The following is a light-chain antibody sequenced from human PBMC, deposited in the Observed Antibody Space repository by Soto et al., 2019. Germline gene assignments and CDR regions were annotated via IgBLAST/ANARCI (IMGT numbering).Light chain of an antibody. CDR2: ENN. CDR3: GTWASSLSAGV. J-gene: IGLJ3*02. Sequence: QSVLTQPPSVSAASGQKVTISCSGRTSNIGNNYAYWYQQLPGTAPKLLLYENNKRASGIPDRFSGSKSGTSATLGITGLQTWDEADYYCGTWASSLSAGVFGGGTKLTVL. CDR1: TSNIGNNY. V-gene: IGLV1-51*01.